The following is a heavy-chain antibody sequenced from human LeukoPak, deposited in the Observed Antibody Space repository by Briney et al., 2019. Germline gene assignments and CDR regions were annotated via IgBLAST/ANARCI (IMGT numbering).Heavy chain of an antibody. CDR1: GYTLTELS. Sequence: ASVEVSCKVSGYTLTELSMHWVRQAPGKGLEWMGGFDPEDGETIYAQKFQGRVTMTEDTSTDTAYMELSSLRSEDTAVYYCATDEGTYYDSSGFGYWGQGTLVTVSS. J-gene: IGHJ4*02. CDR3: ATDEGTYYDSSGFGY. V-gene: IGHV1-24*01. D-gene: IGHD3-22*01. CDR2: FDPEDGET.